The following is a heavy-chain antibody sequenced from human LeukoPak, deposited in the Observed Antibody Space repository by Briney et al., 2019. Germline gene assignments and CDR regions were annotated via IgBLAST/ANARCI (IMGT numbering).Heavy chain of an antibody. J-gene: IGHJ5*02. Sequence: PSETLSLTCAVYGGSFSGYYWSWIRQPPGKGLEWIGEINHSGSTNYNPSLKSRVTISVDTSKNQFSLKLSSVTAADTAVYYCARVRLTSMYYYGSGARSWFDPWGQGTLVTVSS. CDR3: ARVRLTSMYYYGSGARSWFDP. D-gene: IGHD3-10*01. CDR2: INHSGST. V-gene: IGHV4-34*01. CDR1: GGSFSGYY.